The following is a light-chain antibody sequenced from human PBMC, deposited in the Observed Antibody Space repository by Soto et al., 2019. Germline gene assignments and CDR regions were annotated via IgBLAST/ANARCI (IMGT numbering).Light chain of an antibody. CDR1: QGISSY. Sequence: DIELTQSPSFLSASVGDRVTITCRASQGISSYLAWYQQKPAKAPKLLIYVASTLRSGVPSRFSGSGSGTEFTLTISSLEPEDFATYYCQQDNNYPLTFGGGTKVEIK. V-gene: IGKV1-9*01. J-gene: IGKJ4*01. CDR3: QQDNNYPLT. CDR2: VAS.